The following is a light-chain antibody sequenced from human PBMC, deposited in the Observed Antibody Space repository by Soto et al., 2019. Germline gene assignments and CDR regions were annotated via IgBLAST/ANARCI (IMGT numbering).Light chain of an antibody. CDR2: YDD. V-gene: IGLV1-36*01. CDR1: SSNIGNNA. J-gene: IGLJ2*01. CDR3: AALDDSLNGPV. Sequence: QSVLTQPPSVSDAPRQRVTISCSGSSSNIGNNAVNWYQQLPGKAPKLLIYYDDLLPSGVSDRFSGSKSGTSASLAISGLQSEDEADYYCAALDDSLNGPVFGGGTKLTVL.